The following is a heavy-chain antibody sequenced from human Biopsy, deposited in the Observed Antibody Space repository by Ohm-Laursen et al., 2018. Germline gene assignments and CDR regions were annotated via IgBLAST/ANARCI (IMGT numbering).Heavy chain of an antibody. Sequence: SDTLSLTCTVSGGSVSSNVHYWAWIRQPPGKGLECIGTVFHSGITFYNPSLKCRVTISIDTSKNQFSLNLSSVTAADTAVYYCVRHPTGFWFDPWDQGTLVTVSS. CDR3: VRHPTGFWFDP. J-gene: IGHJ5*02. CDR2: VFHSGIT. CDR1: GGSVSSNVHY. V-gene: IGHV4-39*01.